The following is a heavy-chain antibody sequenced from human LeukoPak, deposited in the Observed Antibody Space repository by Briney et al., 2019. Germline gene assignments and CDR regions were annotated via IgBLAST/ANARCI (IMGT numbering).Heavy chain of an antibody. V-gene: IGHV4-4*02. J-gene: IGHJ4*02. CDR3: AKKRNAAPYYFDC. CDR1: GGSISTNNW. CDR2: IYHSGSS. D-gene: IGHD6-25*01. Sequence: SETLSLTCAVSGGSISTNNWWSWVRQPPGKGLEWIGEIYHSGSSNYNPSLKSPVTISVDKSKNQFSLRLSSVTAADTAVYYCAKKRNAAPYYFDCWGQGTLVTVSS.